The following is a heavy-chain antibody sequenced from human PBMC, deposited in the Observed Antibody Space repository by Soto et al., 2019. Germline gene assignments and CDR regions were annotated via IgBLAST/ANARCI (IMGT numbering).Heavy chain of an antibody. CDR1: GFRFSSSG. Sequence: QVQLVESGGGVVQPGKSLRLSCAASGFRFSSSGMHWVRQAPGKGLEWVAVIIYDGSKKEYADSVKGRFTVSRDNSKDTVYLQMNNLRPEDTGVYYCAKDLHEFASFLFYGMDVWGQGTPVTVSS. CDR2: IIYDGSKK. V-gene: IGHV3-30*18. CDR3: AKDLHEFASFLFYGMDV. D-gene: IGHD3-10*01. J-gene: IGHJ6*02.